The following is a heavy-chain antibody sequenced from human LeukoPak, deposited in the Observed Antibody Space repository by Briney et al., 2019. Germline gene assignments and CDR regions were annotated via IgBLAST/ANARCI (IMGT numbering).Heavy chain of an antibody. CDR1: DFTFSSNA. CDR3: AKDPHSGSYTLNWFDP. Sequence: GGSLSLSGAPSDFTFSSNAMHWVGRAPGRGLGGGAVLWYDGSNKYYADSVKGRFTISRDNSKNTLYLQMNSLRAEDTAVYYCAKDPHSGSYTLNWFDPWGQGTLVTVSS. D-gene: IGHD1-26*01. V-gene: IGHV3-33*06. J-gene: IGHJ5*02. CDR2: LWYDGSNK.